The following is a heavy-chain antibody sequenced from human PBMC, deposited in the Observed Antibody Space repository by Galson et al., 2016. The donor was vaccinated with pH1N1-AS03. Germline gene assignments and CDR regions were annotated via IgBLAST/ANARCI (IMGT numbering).Heavy chain of an antibody. CDR1: GFTFSTNA. V-gene: IGHV3-23*01. Sequence: LRLSCAASGFTFSTNAMSWVRQAPGKGLEWVATITGTSGTTYYADSVKGRFTVSRENSRNTLYLQMNNLRAEASALYYCARDSGRDTWTAYSFASWGQGALVTVSS. CDR2: ITGTSGTT. D-gene: IGHD1-1*01. CDR3: ARDSGRDTWTAYSFAS. J-gene: IGHJ4*02.